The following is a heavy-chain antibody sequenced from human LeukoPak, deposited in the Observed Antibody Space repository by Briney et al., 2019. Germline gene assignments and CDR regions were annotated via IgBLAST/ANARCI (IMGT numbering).Heavy chain of an antibody. CDR2: MNPNSGNT. V-gene: IGHV1-8*03. D-gene: IGHD3-3*01. J-gene: IGHJ6*03. CDR3: ARAISRITIFGVVIIRNYYYMDV. CDR1: GYTFTSYD. Sequence: ASVKVSCKASGYTFTSYDINWVRQATGQGLEWMGWMNPNSGNTGYAQKFQGRVTITRNTSISTAYMELSSLRSEDTAVYYCARAISRITIFGVVIIRNYYYMDVWGKGTTVTVSS.